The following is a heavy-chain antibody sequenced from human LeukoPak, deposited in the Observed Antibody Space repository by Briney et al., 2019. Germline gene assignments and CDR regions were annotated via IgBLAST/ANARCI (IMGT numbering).Heavy chain of an antibody. CDR3: ARTDETAPAEDFQH. Sequence: PGGSLRLSCAASFSVSNHWMHWVRQGPGKGLEWVSCINPDGTITMYADLVRGRLTISRDNAKNNLFLQMTSVRAEDTAVYYCARTDETAPAEDFQHWGQGTLVTVSS. V-gene: IGHV3-74*03. CDR2: INPDGTIT. D-gene: IGHD2-21*02. J-gene: IGHJ1*01. CDR1: FSVSNHW.